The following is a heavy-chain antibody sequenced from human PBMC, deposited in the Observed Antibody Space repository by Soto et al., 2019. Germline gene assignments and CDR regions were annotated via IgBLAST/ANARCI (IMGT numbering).Heavy chain of an antibody. CDR1: GDTLRSDP. D-gene: IGHD2-15*01. Sequence: SLNRYCKAAGDTLRSDPGSCVLQATGQGLEWMGGIIPIFGTANYAQKFQGRVTITADESTSTAYMELSSLRSEDTAVYCCARRSRVVAATYYGMDVWGQGTTVTVSS. CDR3: ARRSRVVAATYYGMDV. J-gene: IGHJ6*02. CDR2: IIPIFGTA. V-gene: IGHV1-69*01.